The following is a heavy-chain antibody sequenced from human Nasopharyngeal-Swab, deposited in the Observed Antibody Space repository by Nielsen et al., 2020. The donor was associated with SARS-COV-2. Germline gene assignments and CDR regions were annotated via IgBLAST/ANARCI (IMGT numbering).Heavy chain of an antibody. CDR3: ARGPRYSSSWYSFDY. Sequence: ASVKVSCKASGYTLTGYYMHWVRQAPGQGLEWMGRINPNSGGTNYAQKFQGRVTMTRDTSISTAYMGLSRLRSDDTAVYYCARGPRYSSSWYSFDYWGQGTLVTVSS. CDR2: INPNSGGT. D-gene: IGHD6-13*01. CDR1: GYTLTGYY. V-gene: IGHV1-2*06. J-gene: IGHJ4*02.